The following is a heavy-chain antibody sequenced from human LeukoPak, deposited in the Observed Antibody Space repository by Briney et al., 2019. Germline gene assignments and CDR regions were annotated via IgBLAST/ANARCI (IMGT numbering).Heavy chain of an antibody. CDR3: ARGGEITFGGVIVTPDD. CDR1: GYTFTGYY. V-gene: IGHV1-2*06. Sequence: ASVKVSCKASGYTFTGYYMHWVRQAPGQGLEWMGRINPNSGGTNYAQKFQGRVTMTRDTSISTAYMELSRLRSDDTAVYYCARGGEITFGGVIVTPDDWGQGTLVTVS. D-gene: IGHD3-16*02. J-gene: IGHJ4*02. CDR2: INPNSGGT.